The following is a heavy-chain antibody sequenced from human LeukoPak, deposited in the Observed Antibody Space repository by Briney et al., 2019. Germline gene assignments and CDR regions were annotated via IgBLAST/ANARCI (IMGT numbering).Heavy chain of an antibody. CDR3: AREYGGDAFDI. J-gene: IGHJ3*02. CDR2: IYYSGST. CDR1: GGSISSYY. Sequence: SETLSLTCTVSGGSISSYYWSWIRQPPGKGLEWIGYIYYSGSTNYNPSLKSRVTISVDTSKNQFSLKLSSVTAADTAEYYCAREYGGDAFDIWGQGTMVTASS. V-gene: IGHV4-59*01. D-gene: IGHD4/OR15-4a*01.